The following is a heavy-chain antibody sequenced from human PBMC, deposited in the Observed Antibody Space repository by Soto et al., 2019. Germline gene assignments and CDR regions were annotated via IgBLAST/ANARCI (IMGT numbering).Heavy chain of an antibody. V-gene: IGHV3-48*02. CDR2: ISGGSKSI. CDR1: GFTFSSHS. J-gene: IGHJ6*02. CDR3: VRDSRRGYGMDV. D-gene: IGHD3-10*01. Sequence: EVQLVESGGGLVQPGGSLRLSCVASGFTFSSHSMNWVRQAPGKGLEWVSYISGGSKSIYYAASVKGRFTISRDNAKNYLYLEMNSLRDEDTAVYSCVRDSRRGYGMDVWGPGTTVTVSS.